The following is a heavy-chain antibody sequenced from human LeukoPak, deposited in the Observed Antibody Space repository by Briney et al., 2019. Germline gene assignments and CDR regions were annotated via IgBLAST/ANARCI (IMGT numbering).Heavy chain of an antibody. J-gene: IGHJ4*02. CDR3: ARVGGGNSRGKTYYFDY. Sequence: GGSLRLSCAASGFTFDDYGMSWVRQAPGKGLEWVSGINWNGGSTGYAGSVKGRFTISRDNAKNSLYLQMNSLRAEDTALYYCARVGGGNSRGKTYYFDYWGQGTLVTVSS. CDR2: INWNGGST. D-gene: IGHD4-23*01. V-gene: IGHV3-20*04. CDR1: GFTFDDYG.